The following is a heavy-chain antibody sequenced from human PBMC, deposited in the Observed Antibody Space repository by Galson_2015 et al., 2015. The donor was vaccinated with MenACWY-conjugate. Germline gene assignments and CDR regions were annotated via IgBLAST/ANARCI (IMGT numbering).Heavy chain of an antibody. CDR2: FNPGDGKT. CDR3: AAERRQVRRGWLPY. D-gene: IGHD5-18*01. V-gene: IGHV1-24*01. Sequence: SVKVSCKVSGYTLTDLSMYWVRQAPGKGLEWMGGFNPGDGKTIYAQRFQGRVTMTEDTSTDTAYMELSSLRSEDTAVYYCAAERRQVRRGWLPYWGQGTLVTVSS. CDR1: GYTLTDLS. J-gene: IGHJ4*02.